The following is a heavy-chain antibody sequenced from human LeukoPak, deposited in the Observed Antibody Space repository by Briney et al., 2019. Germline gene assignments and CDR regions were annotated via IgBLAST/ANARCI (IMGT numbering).Heavy chain of an antibody. CDR3: AKNIVVVAATLDV. V-gene: IGHV3-23*01. J-gene: IGHJ6*02. CDR1: GFTFDDYA. CDR2: IMGSGGST. Sequence: GGSLRLSCAASGFTFDDYAMHWVRQAPGEGLEWGSAIMGSGGSTYYADSVKGRFTISRDNSKNTLYLQMNSLRAEDTAVYYCAKNIVVVAATLDVWGQGTTVTVSS. D-gene: IGHD2-15*01.